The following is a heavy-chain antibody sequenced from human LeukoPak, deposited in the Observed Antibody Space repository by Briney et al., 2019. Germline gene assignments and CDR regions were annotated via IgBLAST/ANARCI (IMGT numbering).Heavy chain of an antibody. V-gene: IGHV3-7*01. D-gene: IGHD3-16*01. CDR1: GLTFRCFL. CDR3: ASGAPLDY. Sequence: GDPLRLSWAASGLTFRCFLMSWVRHAPGKVLQGVANINQDESEKHYVDSGKGRLTISRDNAENSLYLQMNSRRAEDTAVYYCASGAPLDYWGQGDLVTVSS. J-gene: IGHJ4*02. CDR2: INQDESEK.